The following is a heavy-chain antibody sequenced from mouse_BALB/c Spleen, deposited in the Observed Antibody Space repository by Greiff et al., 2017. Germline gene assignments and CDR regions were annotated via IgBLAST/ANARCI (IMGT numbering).Heavy chain of an antibody. J-gene: IGHJ4*01. CDR3: ARDFDYYCSSYDAMDY. CDR1: GFTFSSYA. Sequence: EVNVVESGGGLVKPGGSLKLSCAASGFTFSSYAMSWVRQTPEKRLEWVASISSGGSTYYPDSVKGRFTISRDNARNILYLQMSSLRSEDTAMYYCARDFDYYCSSYDAMDYWGQGTSVTVSS. D-gene: IGHD1-1*01. CDR2: ISSGGST. V-gene: IGHV5-6-5*01.